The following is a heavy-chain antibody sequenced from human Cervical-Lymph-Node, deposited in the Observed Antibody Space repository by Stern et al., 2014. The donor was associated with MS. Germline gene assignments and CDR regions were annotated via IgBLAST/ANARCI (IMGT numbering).Heavy chain of an antibody. D-gene: IGHD2-8*02. CDR1: GFTLSSYG. CDR2: IWYDGSNK. Sequence: QVQLVQSGGGVVQPGRSLRLSCAASGFTLSSYGMHWVRQAPGKGLEWVAVIWYDGSNKYYADSVKGRFTISRDNSKNTLYLQMNSLRAEDTAVYYCARDLVPYYYYYYGMDVWGQGTTVTVSS. CDR3: ARDLVPYYYYYYGMDV. J-gene: IGHJ6*02. V-gene: IGHV3-33*01.